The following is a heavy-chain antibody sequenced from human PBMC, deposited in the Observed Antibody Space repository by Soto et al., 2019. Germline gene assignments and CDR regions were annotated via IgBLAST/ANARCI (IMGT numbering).Heavy chain of an antibody. CDR1: GFTFSSYG. CDR3: AKDQSGIFGVVITYYFDY. J-gene: IGHJ4*02. Sequence: QVQLVESGGGVVQPGRSLRLSCAASGFTFSSYGMHWVRQAPGKGLEWVAVISYDGSNKYYADSVKGRFTISRDNSKNTLYLQMNSLRAEDTAVYYCAKDQSGIFGVVITYYFDYWGQGTLVTVSS. CDR2: ISYDGSNK. D-gene: IGHD3-3*01. V-gene: IGHV3-30*18.